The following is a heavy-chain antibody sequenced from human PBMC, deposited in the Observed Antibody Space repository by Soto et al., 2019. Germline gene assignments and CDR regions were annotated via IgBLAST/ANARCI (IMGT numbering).Heavy chain of an antibody. Sequence: PGGSLRLSCAASGFTFSSYGMHWVRQAPGKGLEWVAVISYDGSNKYYADSVKGRFTISRDNSKNTLYLQMNSLRAEDTAVYYCAKTKVTTFTFEYWGQGTLVTVSS. J-gene: IGHJ4*02. D-gene: IGHD4-17*01. CDR1: GFTFSSYG. V-gene: IGHV3-30*18. CDR2: ISYDGSNK. CDR3: AKTKVTTFTFEY.